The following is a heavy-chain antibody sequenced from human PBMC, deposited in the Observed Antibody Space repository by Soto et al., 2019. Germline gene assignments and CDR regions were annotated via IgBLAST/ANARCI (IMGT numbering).Heavy chain of an antibody. CDR1: GASVRSRTNY. V-gene: IGHV4-39*01. J-gene: IGHJ4*02. Sequence: SETLSLTCTVSGASVRSRTNYWGWIRQPPGKGLEWIGSIYYSGTTYYKSSLKSRVTISVDLSKNHFSLKLGSVTAADTAIYYCGRLDLSFGGTGFFDSWGQGTPVTVSS. CDR3: GRLDLSFGGTGFFDS. D-gene: IGHD2-15*01. CDR2: IYYSGTT.